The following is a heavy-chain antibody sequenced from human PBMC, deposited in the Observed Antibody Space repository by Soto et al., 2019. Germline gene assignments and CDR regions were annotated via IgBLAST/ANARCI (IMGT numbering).Heavy chain of an antibody. CDR3: AKEYSSSSSYFDY. CDR1: GFTFSSYG. CDR2: ISYDGSNK. Sequence: QVQLVESGGGVVQPGRSLRLSCAASGFTFSSYGMHWVRQAPGKGLEWVAVISYDGSNKYYADSVKGRLTISRDNSKNTLYLQMNSLRAEDTAVYYCAKEYSSSSSYFDYWGQGTLVTVSS. V-gene: IGHV3-30*18. J-gene: IGHJ4*02. D-gene: IGHD6-6*01.